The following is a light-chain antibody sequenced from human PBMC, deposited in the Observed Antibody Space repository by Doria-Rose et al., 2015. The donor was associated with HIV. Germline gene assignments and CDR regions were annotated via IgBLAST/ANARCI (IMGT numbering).Light chain of an antibody. Sequence: TQSPETLSVSPGESATLSCRASQSVSTDLAWYQHKPGQAPRLLIWGASTRATGIPARFSGSGSGTEFTLTISSLQSEDFAIYFCHQYNNWHTFGQGTRLDIK. CDR1: QSVSTD. CDR2: GAS. J-gene: IGKJ5*01. V-gene: IGKV3-15*01. CDR3: HQYNNWHT.